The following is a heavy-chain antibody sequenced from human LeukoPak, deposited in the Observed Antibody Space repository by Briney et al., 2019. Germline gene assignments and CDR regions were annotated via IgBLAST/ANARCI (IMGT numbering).Heavy chain of an antibody. J-gene: IGHJ5*02. CDR3: ARDQGLRTGLYWFDP. Sequence: SVTVSCKASRGTFSSYAISWVRQAPGQGLEWMGRIIPILGIANYAQKFQGRVTITADKSTSTAYMELSSLRSEDTAVYYCARDQGLRTGLYWFDPWGQGTLVTVSS. CDR1: RGTFSSYA. CDR2: IIPILGIA. D-gene: IGHD1-14*01. V-gene: IGHV1-69*04.